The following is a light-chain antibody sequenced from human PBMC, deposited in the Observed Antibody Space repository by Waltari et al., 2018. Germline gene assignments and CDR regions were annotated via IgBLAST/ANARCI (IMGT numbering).Light chain of an antibody. CDR2: EAT. Sequence: DIQMTQSPSTLSASVGNRVTITCRASQSIGSWLAWYQQKPGKAPKLLIYEATSLERGVPSRFGASGSGTEFTLTISSLQPDDFATYYCQRYNSYPITFGPGTKVDI. J-gene: IGKJ3*01. CDR1: QSIGSW. V-gene: IGKV1-5*03. CDR3: QRYNSYPIT.